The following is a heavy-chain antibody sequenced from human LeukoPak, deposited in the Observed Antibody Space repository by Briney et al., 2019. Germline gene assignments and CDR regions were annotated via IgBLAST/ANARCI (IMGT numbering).Heavy chain of an antibody. CDR1: GASVSGSGYY. CDR3: AKSGGYGLIDY. V-gene: IGHV4-39*01. Sequence: SETLSLTCTVAGASVSGSGYYWGWIRQPPGKGLEWIGSIYSSGSTYYNASLQSRVTISIETSKNQISLRLNTVTASDTAMYYCAKSGGYGLIDYWGQGTLVTVSS. J-gene: IGHJ4*02. CDR2: IYSSGST. D-gene: IGHD1-26*01.